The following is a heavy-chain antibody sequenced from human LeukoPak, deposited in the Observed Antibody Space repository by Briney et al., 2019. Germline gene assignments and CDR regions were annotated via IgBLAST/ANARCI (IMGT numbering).Heavy chain of an antibody. CDR3: ARPGDYLIAFDY. CDR2: IYYTGST. Sequence: SETLSLTCAVYCGSFSGYYWSWIRQPPGKGLEWIGTIYYTGSTYYNPSLKSRVTISVDTSKNQFSLKLSSVTAADTAVYYCARPGDYLIAFDYWGQGTLVTVSS. CDR1: CGSFSGYY. V-gene: IGHV4-34*01. D-gene: IGHD4-17*01. J-gene: IGHJ4*02.